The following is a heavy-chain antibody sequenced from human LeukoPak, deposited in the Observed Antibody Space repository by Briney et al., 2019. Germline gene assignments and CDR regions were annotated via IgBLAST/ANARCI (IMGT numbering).Heavy chain of an antibody. Sequence: ASVKVSCKASGYTFTSYYMHWVRQAPGQGLEWMGIINPSGGSTSYAQKFQGRVTMTRDTSTSTVYMELSSLRSEDTAVYYCARSHDRYCSSTSCYSMTPYYYYYYGMDVWGQGTTVTVSS. V-gene: IGHV1-46*01. CDR1: GYTFTSYY. D-gene: IGHD2-2*01. CDR2: INPSGGST. CDR3: ARSHDRYCSSTSCYSMTPYYYYYYGMDV. J-gene: IGHJ6*02.